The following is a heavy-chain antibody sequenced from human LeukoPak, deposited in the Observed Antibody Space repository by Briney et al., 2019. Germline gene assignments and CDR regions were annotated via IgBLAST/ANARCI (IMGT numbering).Heavy chain of an antibody. J-gene: IGHJ4*02. V-gene: IGHV1-2*02. CDR2: INPNSGGT. D-gene: IGHD3-10*01. CDR3: ARGRRILRGSGEIDY. Sequence: ASVKVSCKASGYTFIDYYMHWVRQAPGQGLEWMGWINPNSGGTNYAQKFQGRVTMTRDTSINKAYMELTRLRSDDTAVYYCARGRRILRGSGEIDYWGQGTLVTVSS. CDR1: GYTFIDYY.